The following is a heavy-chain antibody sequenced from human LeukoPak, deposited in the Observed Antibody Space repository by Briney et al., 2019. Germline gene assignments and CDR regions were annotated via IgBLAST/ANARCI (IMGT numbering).Heavy chain of an antibody. D-gene: IGHD3-9*01. CDR1: GYTFTGYY. Sequence: ASVKVSCKASGYTFTGYYMHWVRQAPGQGLEWMGGINPNSGGTNYAQKFQGRVTMTRDTSISTAYMELSRLRSDDTAVYYCARDEKRYYDILTGYQDYWGQGTLVTVSS. CDR2: INPNSGGT. V-gene: IGHV1-2*02. J-gene: IGHJ4*02. CDR3: ARDEKRYYDILTGYQDY.